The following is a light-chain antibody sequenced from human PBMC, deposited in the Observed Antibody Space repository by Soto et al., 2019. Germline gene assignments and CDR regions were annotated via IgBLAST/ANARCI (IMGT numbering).Light chain of an antibody. V-gene: IGKV1-5*03. CDR3: HQYSASHT. CDR1: ESISSW. CDR2: KAS. Sequence: DIQMTQSPSTLSASVGDRIIITCRASESISSWLARYQQKPGKAPKLLIYKASTLESGVPPRFSASGSGTEFTLTISSLQPDDSATYFCHQYSASHTFGGGTKVDIK. J-gene: IGKJ4*01.